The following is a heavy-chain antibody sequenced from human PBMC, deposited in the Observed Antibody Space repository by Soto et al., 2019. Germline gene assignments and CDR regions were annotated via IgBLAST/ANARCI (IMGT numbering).Heavy chain of an antibody. V-gene: IGHV3-30*18. Sequence: GESLRLSCAASGFTFSSYGMHWVRQAPGKGLEWVAVISYDGSNKYYADSVKGRFTISRDNSKNTLYLQMNSLRAEDTAVYYCAKAWAINWFDPWGQGTLVTVSS. J-gene: IGHJ5*02. CDR2: ISYDGSNK. D-gene: IGHD2-21*01. CDR1: GFTFSSYG. CDR3: AKAWAINWFDP.